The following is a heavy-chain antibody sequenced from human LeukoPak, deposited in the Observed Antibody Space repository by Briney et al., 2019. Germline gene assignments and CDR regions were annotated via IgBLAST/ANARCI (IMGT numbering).Heavy chain of an antibody. J-gene: IGHJ4*02. CDR3: ARESVVRYYFDY. Sequence: SETLSLTCTVSGYSISSGYFWGWMRQPPGKGLEWIGSIYQSETAHYNPSLKSRVTISVDTSKNQFSLKLSSVTAADTAVYYCARESVVRYYFDYWGQGTLVTVSS. CDR1: GYSISSGYF. CDR2: IYQSETA. D-gene: IGHD2-2*01. V-gene: IGHV4-38-2*02.